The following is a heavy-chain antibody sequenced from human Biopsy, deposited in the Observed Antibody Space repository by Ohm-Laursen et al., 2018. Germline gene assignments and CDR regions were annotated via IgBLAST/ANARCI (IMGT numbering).Heavy chain of an antibody. J-gene: IGHJ2*01. Sequence: GTLSLTCTVSGDSISSYYWSWIRQPPGQGLQWIGYVYYTGSTGYNPSLQSRVTISVDTSKNHFSLRLRSVTPADTAIYYCARDRGYYSDRTVPGYFDLWGRGTLVNVSS. D-gene: IGHD3-22*01. CDR2: VYYTGST. V-gene: IGHV4-59*01. CDR3: ARDRGYYSDRTVPGYFDL. CDR1: GDSISSYY.